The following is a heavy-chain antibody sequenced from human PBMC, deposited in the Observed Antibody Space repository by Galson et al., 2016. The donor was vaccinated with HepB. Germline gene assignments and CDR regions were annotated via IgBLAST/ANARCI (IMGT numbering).Heavy chain of an antibody. V-gene: IGHV3-21*01. J-gene: IGHJ4*01. CDR2: ISSRSSYM. D-gene: IGHD2-8*01. Sequence: SLRLSCAASGFTFSTYSMNWVRQAPGKGLEWVSSISSRSSYMYYVDSVKGRFTISRDNAKNSLYLQMNSLRAEDTAVYYCARDQKHQYCTNGVCYLVGGSFDYWGQGTLVTVSS. CDR1: GFTFSTYS. CDR3: ARDQKHQYCTNGVCYLVGGSFDY.